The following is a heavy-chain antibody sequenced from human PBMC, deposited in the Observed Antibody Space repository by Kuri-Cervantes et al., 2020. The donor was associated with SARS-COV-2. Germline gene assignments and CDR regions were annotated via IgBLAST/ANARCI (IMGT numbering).Heavy chain of an antibody. CDR2: ISGSGGST. V-gene: IGHV3-23*01. D-gene: IGHD2-2*01. CDR3: AKDSPEIVVVPAAPLYFDL. J-gene: IGHJ2*01. Sequence: GGPLRLSCAASGFTFSSYAMSWVRQAPGKGLEWVSAISGSGGSTYYADSVKGRFTISRDNSKNTLYLQMNSLRAEDTAVYYCAKDSPEIVVVPAAPLYFDLWGRGTLVTVSS. CDR1: GFTFSSYA.